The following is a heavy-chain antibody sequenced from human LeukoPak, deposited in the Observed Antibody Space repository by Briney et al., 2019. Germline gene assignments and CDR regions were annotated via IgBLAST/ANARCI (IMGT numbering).Heavy chain of an antibody. CDR2: ISGSGGST. D-gene: IGHD3-22*01. J-gene: IGHJ4*02. CDR1: GFTFSSYA. Sequence: GGSLRLSCAASGFTFSSYAMSGVRQAPGKGLEWVSAISGSGGSTYYADSVKGRFTVSRDNSKNTLYLQMTSLRAEDTAVYYCAKDTTYYYDSSGYYSTDYFDYWGQGTLVTVSS. CDR3: AKDTTYYYDSSGYYSTDYFDY. V-gene: IGHV3-23*01.